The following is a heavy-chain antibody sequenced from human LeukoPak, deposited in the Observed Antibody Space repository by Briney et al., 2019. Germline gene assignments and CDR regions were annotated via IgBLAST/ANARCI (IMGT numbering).Heavy chain of an antibody. CDR2: ISSSSSTI. Sequence: GGSLRLSCAASGFTFSSYGMSWVRQAPGKGLEWVSYISSSSSTIYYADSVKGRFTISRDNAKNSLYLQMNSLRAEDTAVYYCARLSPVAISPYFDYWGQGTLVTVSS. CDR3: ARLSPVAISPYFDY. V-gene: IGHV3-48*01. D-gene: IGHD2-21*01. CDR1: GFTFSSYG. J-gene: IGHJ4*02.